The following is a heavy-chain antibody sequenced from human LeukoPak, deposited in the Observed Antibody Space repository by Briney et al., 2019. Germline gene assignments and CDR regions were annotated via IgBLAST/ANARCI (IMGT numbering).Heavy chain of an antibody. CDR3: ARGLTMTTVHDAFDI. V-gene: IGHV3-30*03. CDR1: GVTFSSYS. D-gene: IGHD4-17*01. CDR2: ISYDGSNK. J-gene: IGHJ3*02. Sequence: GGSLRLSCAASGVTFSSYSMNWVRQAPGKGLEWVAVISYDGSNKYYADSVKGRFTISRDNSKNTLYLQMNSLRAEDTAVYYCARGLTMTTVHDAFDIWGQGTMVTVSS.